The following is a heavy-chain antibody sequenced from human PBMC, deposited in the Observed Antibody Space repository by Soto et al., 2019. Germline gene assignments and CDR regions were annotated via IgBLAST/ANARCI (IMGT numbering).Heavy chain of an antibody. J-gene: IGHJ4*02. Sequence: GGSLRLSCAASGFTFSSYWMSWVRQAPGKGLEWVANIKQDGSEKYYVDSVKGRFTISRDNAKNSLYLQMNSLRAEDTAVYYCARGGGRDGYNCGYWGQGTLVTVSS. CDR3: ARGGGRDGYNCGY. D-gene: IGHD5-12*01. CDR2: IKQDGSEK. CDR1: GFTFSSYW. V-gene: IGHV3-7*01.